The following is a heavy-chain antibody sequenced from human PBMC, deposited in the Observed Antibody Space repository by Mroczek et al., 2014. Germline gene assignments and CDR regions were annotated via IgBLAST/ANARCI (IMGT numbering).Heavy chain of an antibody. CDR2: IYYSGST. D-gene: IGHD3-22*01. Sequence: QVQLQESGPGLVKPSETLSLTCTVSGGSISSYYWSWIRQPPGKGLEWIGYIYYSGSTNYNPSLKSRVTISVDTSKNQFSLKLSSVTAADTAVYYCAGGGYYDSSGYYYLGDYWGQGTLVTVSS. CDR1: GGSISSYY. CDR3: AGGGYYDSSGYYYLGDY. V-gene: IGHV4-59*01. J-gene: IGHJ4*02.